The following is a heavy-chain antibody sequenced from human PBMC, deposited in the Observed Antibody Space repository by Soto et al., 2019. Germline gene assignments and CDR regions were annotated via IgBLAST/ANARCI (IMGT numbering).Heavy chain of an antibody. J-gene: IGHJ4*02. CDR3: ARDIGSDYDFWSGYSSFDY. V-gene: IGHV1-46*01. CDR1: GYTFTSYY. Sequence: ASVEVSCKASGYTFTSYYMHWVRQAPGQGLEWMGIINPSGGSTSYAQKFQGRVTMTRDTSTSTVYMELSSLRSEDTAVYYCARDIGSDYDFWSGYSSFDYWGQGTLVTVSS. D-gene: IGHD3-3*01. CDR2: INPSGGST.